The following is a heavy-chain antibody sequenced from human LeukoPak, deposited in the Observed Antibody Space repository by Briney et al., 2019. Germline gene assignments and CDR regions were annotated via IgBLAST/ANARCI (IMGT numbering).Heavy chain of an antibody. J-gene: IGHJ4*02. CDR1: GGSISSSNW. CDR2: IYHSGST. CDR3: ARLGRALNWRYFDY. Sequence: SGTLSLTCAVSGGSISSSNWWSWVRQPPGKGLEWIGEIYHSGSTNYNPSLKSRVTISVDKSKNQFSLKPSSVTAADTAVYYWARLGRALNWRYFDYWGQGTLVTVSS. V-gene: IGHV4-4*02. D-gene: IGHD3-3*01.